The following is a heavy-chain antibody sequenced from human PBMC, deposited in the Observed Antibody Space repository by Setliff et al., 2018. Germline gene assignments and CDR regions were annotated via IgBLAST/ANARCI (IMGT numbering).Heavy chain of an antibody. CDR2: INTNTGNP. CDR1: AYSFTNYG. J-gene: IGHJ6*03. D-gene: IGHD4-4*01. CDR3: ARASRFGTTVYRGDYYMDV. Sequence: ASVKVSCKASAYSFTNYGITWMRQAPGQGLEWMGWINTNTGNPSYAQGFTGRFVFSLDTSVSTAYLQISSLKAEDTAVYYCARASRFGTTVYRGDYYMDVWGKGTTVTVSS. V-gene: IGHV7-4-1*02.